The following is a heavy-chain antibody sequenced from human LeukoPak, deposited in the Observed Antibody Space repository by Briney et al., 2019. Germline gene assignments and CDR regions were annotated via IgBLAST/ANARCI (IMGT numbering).Heavy chain of an antibody. Sequence: GGSLRLSCAASGFTFSSYAMSWVRQAPGKGLEWVSAISGSGGSTYYADSVKGRFTISRDNSKNTLYLQMNSLRAEDTAVYYCAKIYQYWPDCSSTSCYSYFDYWGQGTLVTVSS. J-gene: IGHJ4*02. CDR1: GFTFSSYA. CDR3: AKIYQYWPDCSSTSCYSYFDY. CDR2: ISGSGGST. D-gene: IGHD2-2*02. V-gene: IGHV3-23*01.